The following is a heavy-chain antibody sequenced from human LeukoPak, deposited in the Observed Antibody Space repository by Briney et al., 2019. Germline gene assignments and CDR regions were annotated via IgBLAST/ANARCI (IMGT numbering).Heavy chain of an antibody. J-gene: IGHJ5*02. Sequence: PSETLSLTCTVSGGSISSYYWSWIRQPPGKGLEWIGYIYYSGSTYYNPSLKSRVTISVDTSKNQFSLKLSSVTAADTAVYYRARHYGPWGQGTLVTVSS. D-gene: IGHD3-16*01. CDR2: IYYSGST. CDR3: ARHYGP. CDR1: GGSISSYY. V-gene: IGHV4-59*08.